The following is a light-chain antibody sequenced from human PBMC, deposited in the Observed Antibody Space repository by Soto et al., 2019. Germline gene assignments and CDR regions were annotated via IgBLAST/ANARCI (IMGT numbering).Light chain of an antibody. CDR1: SSDVGSYNL. CDR2: EGS. CDR3: SSYADSSTLV. Sequence: QSALTQPASVSGSPGQSITISCTGTSSDVGSYNLVSWYQQHPGKAPKPMIYEGSKRPSGVSNRFSGSKSGNTASLTISGLQAEDEADYYCSSYADSSTLVFGAGTKLTVL. V-gene: IGLV2-23*01. J-gene: IGLJ2*01.